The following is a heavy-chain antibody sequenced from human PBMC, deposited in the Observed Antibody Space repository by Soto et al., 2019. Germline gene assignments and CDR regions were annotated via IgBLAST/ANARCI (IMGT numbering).Heavy chain of an antibody. J-gene: IGHJ4*02. Sequence: EVQLLESGGGLVQPGGSLRLSCAASGFTFSSYAMSWVRQAPGKGLEWVSAISGSGGSTYYADSVKGRFTISRDNSKNTLYLQMNSLRAEDTAVYYCARGWTLGGSFDYWGQGTLVTVSS. CDR2: ISGSGGST. CDR3: ARGWTLGGSFDY. V-gene: IGHV3-23*01. D-gene: IGHD3-10*01. CDR1: GFTFSSYA.